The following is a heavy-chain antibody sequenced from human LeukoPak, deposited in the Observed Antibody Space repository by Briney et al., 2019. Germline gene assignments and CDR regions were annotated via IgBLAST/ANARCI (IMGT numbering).Heavy chain of an antibody. CDR2: INSDGSST. Sequence: GGSLRLSCAASGFTFSSYWMHWVRQAPGKGLVWVSRINSDGSSTSYADSVKGRFTISRDNAKNTLYLQMNSLRAEDTAVYYCARENELAEGFDYWGQGTLVTVSS. CDR3: ARENELAEGFDY. D-gene: IGHD1-26*01. V-gene: IGHV3-74*01. CDR1: GFTFSSYW. J-gene: IGHJ4*02.